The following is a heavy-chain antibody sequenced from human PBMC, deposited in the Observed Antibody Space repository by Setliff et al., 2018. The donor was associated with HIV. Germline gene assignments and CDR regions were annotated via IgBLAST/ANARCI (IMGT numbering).Heavy chain of an antibody. D-gene: IGHD3-22*01. Sequence: SETLSLTCSVSGGSINNYYWSWIRQPPGKGLEWLGYIYYSGSTNYNPSFKSRVTISLDTAKNQFSLRVNSVTAADTAMYYCARVGPMIKVGANYYYYYSFDVWGQGATVTVSS. CDR1: GGSINNYY. V-gene: IGHV4-59*01. J-gene: IGHJ6*02. CDR2: IYYSGST. CDR3: ARVGPMIKVGANYYYYYSFDV.